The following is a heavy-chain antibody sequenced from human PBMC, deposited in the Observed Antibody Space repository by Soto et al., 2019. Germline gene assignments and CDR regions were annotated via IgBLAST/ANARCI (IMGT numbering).Heavy chain of an antibody. J-gene: IGHJ6*02. V-gene: IGHV3-30*18. Sequence: QVQLVESGGGVVQPGRSLRLSCAASGFTFSNYGMHWVRQAPGKGLEWVATISYDGGNDYYADSVKGRFTISRDTSKNTLYLQMNSLRAEDTAVYYCAKGGIVATIPNYYYYGMDVWGQGTTVTVSS. CDR2: ISYDGGND. D-gene: IGHD5-12*01. CDR1: GFTFSNYG. CDR3: AKGGIVATIPNYYYYGMDV.